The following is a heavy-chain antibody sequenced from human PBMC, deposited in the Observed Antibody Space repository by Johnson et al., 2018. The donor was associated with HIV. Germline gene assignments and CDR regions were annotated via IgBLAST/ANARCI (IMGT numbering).Heavy chain of an antibody. CDR2: TNWTGGST. CDR1: GFTSDDYG. D-gene: IGHD5-24*01. V-gene: IGHV3-20*04. Sequence: VQLVESGGGVVRPGGSLRLSCAASGFTSDDYGISWVRQAPGKGLAWVSGTNWTGGSTGYAESVTGRFTVSRDKSKNTLYLQMNSLRGEDTAVYYCARGSQEMVTIWNAFDIWGQGTMVTVSS. CDR3: ARGSQEMVTIWNAFDI. J-gene: IGHJ3*02.